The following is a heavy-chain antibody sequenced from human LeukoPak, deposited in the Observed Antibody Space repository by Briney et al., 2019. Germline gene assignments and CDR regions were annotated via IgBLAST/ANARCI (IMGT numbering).Heavy chain of an antibody. CDR2: IIPILGIA. CDR1: GGTFSSYA. J-gene: IGHJ4*02. Sequence: ASVKVSCKASGGTFSSYAISWVRQAPGQGLEWMGRIIPILGIANYAQKFQGRVTITADKSTSTAYMELSSLRSEDTAVYYCARELVVVPAAMDFFDYWGQGTLVTASS. V-gene: IGHV1-69*04. CDR3: ARELVVVPAAMDFFDY. D-gene: IGHD2-2*01.